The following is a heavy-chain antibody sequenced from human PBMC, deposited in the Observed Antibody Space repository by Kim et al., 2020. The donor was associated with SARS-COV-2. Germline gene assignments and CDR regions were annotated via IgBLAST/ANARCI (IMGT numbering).Heavy chain of an antibody. D-gene: IGHD6-6*01. Sequence: SETLSLTCTVSGGSISSSSYYWGWIRQPPGKGLEWIGSIYYSGSTYYNPSLKSRVTISVDTSKNQFSLKLSSVTAADTAVYYCARLGSLAARPDCSDYWGQGTLVTVSS. CDR3: ARLGSLAARPDCSDY. CDR1: GGSISSSSYY. CDR2: IYYSGST. J-gene: IGHJ4*02. V-gene: IGHV4-39*01.